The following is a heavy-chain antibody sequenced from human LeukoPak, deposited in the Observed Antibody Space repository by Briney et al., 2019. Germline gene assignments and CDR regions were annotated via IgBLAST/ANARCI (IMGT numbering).Heavy chain of an antibody. D-gene: IGHD1-7*01. CDR2: IYYSGST. CDR3: ARDAGGDGTTPVPAGWFDP. V-gene: IGHV4-59*01. CDR1: GGSISSYY. Sequence: PSETLSLTCTVSGGSISSYYWSWIRQPPGKGLEWIGYIYYSGSTNYNPSLKGRVTISVDTSKNQFSLKLSSVTAADTAVYYCARDAGGDGTTPVPAGWFDPWGQGTLVTVSS. J-gene: IGHJ5*02.